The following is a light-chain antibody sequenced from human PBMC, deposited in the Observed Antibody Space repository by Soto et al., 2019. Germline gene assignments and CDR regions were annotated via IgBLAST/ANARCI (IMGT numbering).Light chain of an antibody. CDR2: DVS. V-gene: IGLV2-14*01. CDR3: SSYTSSSSWV. J-gene: IGLJ3*02. CDR1: SSDVGGYNY. Sequence: QSALTQPAYVSGSPGQSLTISCTGTSSDVGGYNYVSWYQQHPGKAPKLMIYDVSNRPSGVSNRFSGSKSGNTASLTISGLQAEDEADYYCSSYTSSSSWVFGGGTKVTVL.